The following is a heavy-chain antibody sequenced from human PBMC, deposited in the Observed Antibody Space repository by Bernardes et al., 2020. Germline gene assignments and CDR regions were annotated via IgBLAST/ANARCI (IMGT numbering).Heavy chain of an antibody. CDR3: ARGQWLKIDVFDI. CDR1: GGSISNYY. D-gene: IGHD6-19*01. J-gene: IGHJ3*02. Sequence: SETLSLTCSVSGGSISNYYWGWVRQPPGKELEWIGNIYYTGSTNYIPSLKSRVTMSVDTFKNQFSLKMTSVTAADTAVYYCARGQWLKIDVFDIWGQGTMVTVSS. V-gene: IGHV4-59*01. CDR2: IYYTGST.